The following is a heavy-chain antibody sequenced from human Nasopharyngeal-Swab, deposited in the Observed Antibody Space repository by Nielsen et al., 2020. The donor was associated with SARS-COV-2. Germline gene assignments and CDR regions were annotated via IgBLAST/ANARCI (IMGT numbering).Heavy chain of an antibody. D-gene: IGHD6-19*01. CDR3: ARERRAYSSGDGYYYYGMDV. J-gene: IGHJ6*02. CDR2: IWYDGSNK. CDR1: GFTFSTYA. V-gene: IGHV3-33*01. Sequence: GESLKISCAASGFTFSTYAMHWVRQAPGKGLEWVTFIWYDGSNKEYADAVKGRFTISRDNSKNTVFLQMNSLRAEDPAVYYCARERRAYSSGDGYYYYGMDVWGQGTTVTVSS.